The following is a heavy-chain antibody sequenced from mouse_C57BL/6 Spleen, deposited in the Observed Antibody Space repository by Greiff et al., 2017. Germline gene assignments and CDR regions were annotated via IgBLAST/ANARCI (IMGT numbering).Heavy chain of an antibody. Sequence: QVQLQQSGAELVKPGASVKMSCKASGYTFTSHWITWVKQRPGHGLEWIGDIYPGSGSTNYNEKFKSKATLTVDTSSSTAYMQLSSLTSEDSAVYYCARRESVYAMDYWGQGTSVTVSS. CDR3: ARRESVYAMDY. V-gene: IGHV1-55*01. CDR2: IYPGSGST. CDR1: GYTFTSHW. J-gene: IGHJ4*01.